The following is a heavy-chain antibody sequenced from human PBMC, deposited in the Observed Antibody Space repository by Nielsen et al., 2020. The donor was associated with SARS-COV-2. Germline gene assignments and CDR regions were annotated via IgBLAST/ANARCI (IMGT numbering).Heavy chain of an antibody. CDR3: ARQGLYYYYGMDV. CDR2: IIPMFGTV. V-gene: IGHV1-69*13. J-gene: IGHJ6*02. Sequence: SVKVSCKASGGTFSSYAISWVRQAPGQGLEWMGGIIPMFGTVNYAQKFQGRVTITADESTSTAYMELNSLRSEDTAVYYCARQGLYYYYGMDVWGQGTTVTVSS. CDR1: GGTFSSYA.